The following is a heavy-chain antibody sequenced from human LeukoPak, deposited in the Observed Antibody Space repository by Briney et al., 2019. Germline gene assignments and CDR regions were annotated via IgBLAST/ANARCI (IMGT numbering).Heavy chain of an antibody. CDR1: GFTFSSYG. D-gene: IGHD1-26*01. Sequence: QSGGSLRLPCAASGFTFSSYGMHWVRQAPGKGLEWVAFIRYDGSNKYYADSVKGRFTISRDNSKNTLYLQMNSLQTEDTAVYYCATDTELEGGATPGLTRYWGQGTLVTVSS. V-gene: IGHV3-30*02. J-gene: IGHJ4*02. CDR2: IRYDGSNK. CDR3: ATDTELEGGATPGLTRY.